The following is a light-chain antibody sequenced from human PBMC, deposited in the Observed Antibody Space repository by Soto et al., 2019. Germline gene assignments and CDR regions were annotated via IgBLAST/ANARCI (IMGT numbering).Light chain of an antibody. Sequence: IVLTQSPGTLSLSPGERATLSCRASQSVSSSYLAWYQKKPGQAPRLLIYGASSRATGIPDRFSGSGSGTDFTLTISRLEPADFAVYYCQQYGSSPPITFGQGTRLEIK. CDR3: QQYGSSPPIT. J-gene: IGKJ5*01. V-gene: IGKV3-20*01. CDR1: QSVSSSY. CDR2: GAS.